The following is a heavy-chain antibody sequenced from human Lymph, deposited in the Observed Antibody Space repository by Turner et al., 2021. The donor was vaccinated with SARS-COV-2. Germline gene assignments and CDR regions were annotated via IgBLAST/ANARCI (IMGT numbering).Heavy chain of an antibody. J-gene: IGHJ3*02. CDR3: ARDLGPLAFDI. CDR1: GFTVSSNY. Sequence: EVQLVETGGGVSQPGGSLRLPCAASGFTVSSNYMSWVRQAPGKGLECVSVIYIGGTTYYADSVKGRFTISRDNSKNTLYLKMNSLRAEDTAVYYCARDLGPLAFDIWGQGTMVTVSS. V-gene: IGHV3-53*02. CDR2: IYIGGTT.